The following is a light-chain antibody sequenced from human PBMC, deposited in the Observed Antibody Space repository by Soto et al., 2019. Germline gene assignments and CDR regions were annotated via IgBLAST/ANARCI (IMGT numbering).Light chain of an antibody. CDR2: AAS. V-gene: IGKV1-39*01. Sequence: DIQMTQSPSSLSASVGDRVTITCRASQSISTYLNWYQQKPGKAPKLLLYAASTLQSGVPSRFSGSGSGTDFTLTISSLQPEDFATYYCQQSYSNPFTFGPGTKVDI. CDR3: QQSYSNPFT. J-gene: IGKJ3*01. CDR1: QSISTY.